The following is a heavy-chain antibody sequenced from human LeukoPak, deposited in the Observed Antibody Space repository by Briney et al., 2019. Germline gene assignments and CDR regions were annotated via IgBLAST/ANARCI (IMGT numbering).Heavy chain of an antibody. CDR1: GFTFSSYS. D-gene: IGHD3-22*01. V-gene: IGHV3-21*01. CDR2: ISSSSSYI. Sequence: GGSLRLSCAASGFTFSSYSMNWVRQAPGKGLEWVSSISSSSSYIYYADSVKGRFTISRDNAKNSLYLQMNSLRAEDTAVYCCAREPLRSYYDSSASLEGSNYWGQGTLVTVSS. CDR3: AREPLRSYYDSSASLEGSNY. J-gene: IGHJ4*02.